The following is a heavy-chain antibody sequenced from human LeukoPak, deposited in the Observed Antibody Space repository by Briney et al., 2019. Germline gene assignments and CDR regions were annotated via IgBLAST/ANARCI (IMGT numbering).Heavy chain of an antibody. V-gene: IGHV3-33*08. J-gene: IGHJ4*02. CDR1: GFTFSTYS. D-gene: IGHD3-22*01. CDR2: IWYDGSNK. Sequence: PGGSLRLSCAASGFTFSTYSMNWVRQAPGKGLEWVAVIWYDGSNKYYADSVKGRFTISRDNSMNSLYLQMSSLRAEDTAVYYCATDRGWRTSGYYLYYFEYWGQGTLVTFSS. CDR3: ATDRGWRTSGYYLYYFEY.